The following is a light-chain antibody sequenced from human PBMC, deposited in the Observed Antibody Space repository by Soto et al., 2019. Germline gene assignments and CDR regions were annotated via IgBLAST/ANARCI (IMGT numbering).Light chain of an antibody. CDR1: QSVSSIY. Sequence: EIVLTQSPGTLSLSPGERATLSCRASQSVSSIYLAWYQQKPGQAPRLLIYGASSRATGIPDRFIGSGSGTDFTLTIGRLEPEDFAVYYCQHYGSSSRTFGQGTKVEIK. CDR3: QHYGSSSRT. CDR2: GAS. V-gene: IGKV3-20*01. J-gene: IGKJ1*01.